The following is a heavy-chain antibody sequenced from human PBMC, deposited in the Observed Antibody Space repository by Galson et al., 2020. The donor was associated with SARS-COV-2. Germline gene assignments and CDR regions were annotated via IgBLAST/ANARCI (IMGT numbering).Heavy chain of an antibody. Sequence: ASVKVSCKASGYTFTSYYMHLVRQAPGQGLEWMGIINPSGGSTSYAQKFQGRVTMTRDTSTSTVYMELSSLRSEDTAVYYCARDQIGYSSGWRIYYYYMDVWGKGTTVTVSS. CDR2: INPSGGST. CDR1: GYTFTSYY. CDR3: ARDQIGYSSGWRIYYYYMDV. D-gene: IGHD6-19*01. V-gene: IGHV1-46*01. J-gene: IGHJ6*03.